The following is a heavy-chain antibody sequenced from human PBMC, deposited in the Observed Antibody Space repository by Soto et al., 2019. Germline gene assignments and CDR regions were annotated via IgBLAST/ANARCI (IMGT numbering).Heavy chain of an antibody. CDR1: GYTFTSYD. V-gene: IGHV1-8*01. J-gene: IGHJ5*02. CDR3: ARGGYCSSTSCYLGYWFDP. Sequence: ASVKVSCKASGYTFTSYDINWVRQATGQGLEWMGWMNPNSGNTGYAQKFQGRVTMTRNTSISTAYMELSSLRSEDTAVYYCARGGYCSSTSCYLGYWFDPWGQGTLVTVSS. CDR2: MNPNSGNT. D-gene: IGHD2-2*01.